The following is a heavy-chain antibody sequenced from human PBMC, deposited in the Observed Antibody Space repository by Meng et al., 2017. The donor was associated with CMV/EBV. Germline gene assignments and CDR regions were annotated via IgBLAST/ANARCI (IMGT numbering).Heavy chain of an antibody. J-gene: IGHJ4*02. V-gene: IGHV3-30*04. Sequence: SGFTFSSYAMHWVRQAPGKGLEWVAVISYDGSNKYYADSVKGRFTISRDNSKNTLYLQMNSLRAEDTAVYYCASMGGIIAAAGTGHYWGQGTLVTVSS. D-gene: IGHD6-13*01. CDR3: ASMGGIIAAAGTGHY. CDR1: GFTFSSYA. CDR2: ISYDGSNK.